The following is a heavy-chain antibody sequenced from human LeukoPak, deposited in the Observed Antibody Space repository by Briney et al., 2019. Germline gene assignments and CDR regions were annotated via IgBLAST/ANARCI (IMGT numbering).Heavy chain of an antibody. Sequence: LGESLKISCKGSGYSLTSYWIGWVRQMPGKGLEWMGIIYPGDSDTRYSPSFQGQVTISADKSISTAYLQWSSLKASDTAMYYCAVAHDSSGYFAYDYWGQGTLVTVSS. D-gene: IGHD3-22*01. CDR2: IYPGDSDT. CDR3: AVAHDSSGYFAYDY. J-gene: IGHJ4*02. V-gene: IGHV5-51*01. CDR1: GYSLTSYW.